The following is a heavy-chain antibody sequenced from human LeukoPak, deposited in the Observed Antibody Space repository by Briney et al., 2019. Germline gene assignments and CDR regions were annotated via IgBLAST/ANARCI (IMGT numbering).Heavy chain of an antibody. Sequence: PGGSLRLSCAASGFTFSSYAMYWVRQAPRKGLEYVSAISTNGGSTYYANSVKGRFTISRDNSKNTLYLQMGSLRAEDMAVYYCAGGSSWYRGIDYWGQGTLVTVSS. CDR2: ISTNGGST. D-gene: IGHD6-13*01. J-gene: IGHJ4*02. CDR1: GFTFSSYA. V-gene: IGHV3-64*01. CDR3: AGGSSWYRGIDY.